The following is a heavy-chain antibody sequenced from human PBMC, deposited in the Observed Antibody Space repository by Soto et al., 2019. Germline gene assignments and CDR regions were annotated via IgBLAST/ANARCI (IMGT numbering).Heavy chain of an antibody. Sequence: QVQLVESGGGVVQPGRSLRLSCAASGFTFSHYGIHWVRQAPGKGLEWLAVISYDGSNKHYADSVKGRFTVSRDNSKNTLYLQMNSLRAEYTAVYFCARYSGKYQGPIDYWGQGTLVNVSS. D-gene: IGHD1-26*01. V-gene: IGHV3-30*03. CDR2: ISYDGSNK. J-gene: IGHJ4*02. CDR3: ARYSGKYQGPIDY. CDR1: GFTFSHYG.